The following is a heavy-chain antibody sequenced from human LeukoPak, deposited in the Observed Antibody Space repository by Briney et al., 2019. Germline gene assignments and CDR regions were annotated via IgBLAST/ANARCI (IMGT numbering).Heavy chain of an antibody. CDR1: GFTFSDYY. D-gene: IGHD2-2*01. CDR3: AKGLPATLLDY. Sequence: GGSLRLSCAASGFTFSDYYMSWIRQAPGKGLEWVSYISNSGSTIYYADSVKGRFTISRDNAKNSLYLQMNSLRAEDTAVYYCAKGLPATLLDYWGQGTPVTVSS. J-gene: IGHJ4*02. V-gene: IGHV3-11*01. CDR2: ISNSGSTI.